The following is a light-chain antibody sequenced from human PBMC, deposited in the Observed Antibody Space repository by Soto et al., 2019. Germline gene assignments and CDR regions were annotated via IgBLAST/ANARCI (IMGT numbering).Light chain of an antibody. J-gene: IGKJ3*01. CDR2: GAS. CDR3: QQYGSSGT. V-gene: IGKV3-20*01. CDR1: QSVSSSY. Sequence: LPQSPSPLSQSPGEGASLSCRASQSVSSSYLAWYQQKPGQAPRLLIYGASSRATCIPDRFSGSGSGTDFTLTISRLEPEDFAVYYCQQYGSSGTFGHGTKVDIK.